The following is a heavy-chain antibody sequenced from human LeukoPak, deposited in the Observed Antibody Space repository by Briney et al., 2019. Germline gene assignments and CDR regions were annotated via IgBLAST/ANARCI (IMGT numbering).Heavy chain of an antibody. CDR2: ISSSSSDI. Sequence: GGSLRLSCAASGFTFSSYSMNWVRQAPGKGLEWVSSISSSSSDIYYADSVKGRFTISRDNSKNTLYLQMNSLRAEDTGVYYCARERGYSYALDYWGQGTLVTVSS. CDR3: ARERGYSYALDY. J-gene: IGHJ4*02. V-gene: IGHV3-21*04. D-gene: IGHD5-18*01. CDR1: GFTFSSYS.